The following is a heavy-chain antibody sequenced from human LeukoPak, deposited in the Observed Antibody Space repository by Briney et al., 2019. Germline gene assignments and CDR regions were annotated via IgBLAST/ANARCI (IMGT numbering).Heavy chain of an antibody. CDR3: AGDGYPIRD. CDR2: ISYDGSNK. Sequence: PGGSLRLSCAASGVTFSSYAMHWVRQAPGKGLEWVAVISYDGSNKYYADSVKGRLTISRDNSKNTLYLQMNSLRAEDTAVYYCAGDGYPIRDWGQGTLVTVSS. J-gene: IGHJ4*02. D-gene: IGHD5-24*01. V-gene: IGHV3-30*04. CDR1: GVTFSSYA.